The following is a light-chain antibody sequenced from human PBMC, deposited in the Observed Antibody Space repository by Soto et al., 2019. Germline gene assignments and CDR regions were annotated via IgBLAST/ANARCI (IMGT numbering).Light chain of an antibody. CDR2: GAS. Sequence: EIVLTQSPGTLSLSPGERATLSCRASQSVSSSYLAWYQQKPGQAPRLLIYGASSRATGIPDRFSGSGSGTHFTLTISRLEPEDFAVYYCQQYGSSPSGTFGQGTKLEIK. CDR3: QQYGSSPSGT. CDR1: QSVSSSY. J-gene: IGKJ2*01. V-gene: IGKV3-20*01.